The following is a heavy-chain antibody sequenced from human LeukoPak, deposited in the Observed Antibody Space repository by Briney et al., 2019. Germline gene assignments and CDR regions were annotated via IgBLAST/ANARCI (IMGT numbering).Heavy chain of an antibody. V-gene: IGHV1-2*02. D-gene: IGHD3-10*01. J-gene: IGHJ3*02. Sequence: ASVKVSCKASGYTFTSYDINWGRQATGQGLEWMGWINPNSGGTNYAQKFQGRVTMTRDTSISTAYMELSRLGSDDTAVYYCARGGLLWFGELLAYVDDAFDIWGQGTMVTVSS. CDR2: INPNSGGT. CDR1: GYTFTSYD. CDR3: ARGGLLWFGELLAYVDDAFDI.